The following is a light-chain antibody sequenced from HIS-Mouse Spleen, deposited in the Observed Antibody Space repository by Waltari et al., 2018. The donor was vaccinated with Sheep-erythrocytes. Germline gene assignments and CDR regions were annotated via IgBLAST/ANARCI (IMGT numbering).Light chain of an antibody. CDR1: SSDVGGYNY. CDR3: CSYAGSYNHV. V-gene: IGLV2-8*01. J-gene: IGLJ1*01. Sequence: QSALTQPPSASGSPGQSVTISCTGTSSDVGGYNYVSWYQQHPGKAPKLMIYDVSKRPSGVPDRFSGSKSGNTASLTISGLQAEDEAEYYCCSYAGSYNHVFATGTKVTVL. CDR2: DVS.